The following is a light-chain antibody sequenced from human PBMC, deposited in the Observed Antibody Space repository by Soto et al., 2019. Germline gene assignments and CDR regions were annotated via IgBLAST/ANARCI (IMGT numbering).Light chain of an antibody. J-gene: IGKJ1*01. V-gene: IGKV3-15*01. CDR3: QQYSNWWT. CDR2: DAS. CDR1: QGISSS. Sequence: EIVMTQSPATLSVSPGERAALSCRASQGISSSLAWYQQKPGQAPRLLIYDASTRATGIPARFSGSGSGTEFTLTISSLQPEDFAVYYYQQYSNWWTFGQGTKVDIK.